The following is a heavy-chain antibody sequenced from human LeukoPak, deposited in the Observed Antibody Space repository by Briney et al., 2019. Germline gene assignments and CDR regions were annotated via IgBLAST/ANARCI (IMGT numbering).Heavy chain of an antibody. CDR1: GGSFSGYY. Sequence: SETLSLTCAVYGGSFSGYYWSWIRQPPGKGLEWIGEINHSGSTNYNPSLKSRVTISVDTSKNQFSLKLSSVTAADTAVYYCASAIWGDSGSYNLYFDYWGQGTLVTVSS. J-gene: IGHJ4*02. CDR2: INHSGST. V-gene: IGHV4-34*01. CDR3: ASAIWGDSGSYNLYFDY. D-gene: IGHD1-26*01.